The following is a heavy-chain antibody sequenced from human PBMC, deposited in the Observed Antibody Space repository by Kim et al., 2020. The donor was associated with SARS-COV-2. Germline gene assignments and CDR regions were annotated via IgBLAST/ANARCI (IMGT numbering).Heavy chain of an antibody. Sequence: GSLRLSCAASGSTFSSSGMHWVRQAPGKGLEWVSVIWYDGSNKYYADSVKGRFTISRDNSKNTLYLQMNSLRAEDTAVYYCAREGHFGSVSGFDYWGQGTLVTVSS. CDR1: GSTFSSSG. CDR2: IWYDGSNK. D-gene: IGHD3-10*01. V-gene: IGHV3-33*01. CDR3: AREGHFGSVSGFDY. J-gene: IGHJ4*02.